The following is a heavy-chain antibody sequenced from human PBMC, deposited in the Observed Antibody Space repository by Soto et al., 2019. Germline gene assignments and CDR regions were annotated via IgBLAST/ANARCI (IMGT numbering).Heavy chain of an antibody. J-gene: IGHJ6*02. CDR2: ISWNSGSI. CDR3: AKMGEIGVAISNYNGMDV. CDR1: GFTFDDYA. V-gene: IGHV3-9*01. Sequence: EVQLVESGGGLVQPGRSLRLSCAASGFTFDDYAMHWVRQAPGKGLEWVSGISWNSGSIGYADSVKGRFTISRDNAKNSMYLQMNSLRAEDTALYYCAKMGEIGVAISNYNGMDVWGQGTTVTVSS. D-gene: IGHD3-3*01.